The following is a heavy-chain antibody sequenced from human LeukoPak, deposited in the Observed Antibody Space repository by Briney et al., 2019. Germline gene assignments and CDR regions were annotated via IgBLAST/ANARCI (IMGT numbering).Heavy chain of an antibody. V-gene: IGHV1-2*04. J-gene: IGHJ6*03. Sequence: ASVKVSCKASGYTFSSYGISWVRQAPGQGLEWMGCINLYSGGAHYAQKFQDWLSMTRDTSITTAYMELSRLSSDDTALYYCASGYSDYADYYNYYMDVWGKGTTVTVSS. CDR3: ASGYSDYADYYNYYMDV. CDR2: INLYSGGA. CDR1: GYTFSSYG. D-gene: IGHD4-11*01.